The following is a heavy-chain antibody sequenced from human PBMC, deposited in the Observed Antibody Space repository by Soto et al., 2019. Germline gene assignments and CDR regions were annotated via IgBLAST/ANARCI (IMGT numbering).Heavy chain of an antibody. V-gene: IGHV4-30-4*01. CDR3: ARGLSPAFRGLFYFDS. Sequence: QVQLQESGPGLVKPSQTLALTCTVSGDSSISGPYYWSWIRQLPGKGLEYIGYIYYTGSAYHNPSLKSRRNISIDTTKDQFSLMLTSVTAADTGVYFCARGLSPAFRGLFYFDSWGQGTLVTVSS. CDR2: IYYTGSA. CDR1: GDSSISGPYY. D-gene: IGHD3-16*01. J-gene: IGHJ4*02.